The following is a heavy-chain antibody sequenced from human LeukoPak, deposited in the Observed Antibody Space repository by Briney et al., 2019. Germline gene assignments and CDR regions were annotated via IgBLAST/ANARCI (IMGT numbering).Heavy chain of an antibody. D-gene: IGHD6-6*01. CDR1: GFTFSSYD. V-gene: IGHV3-23*01. J-gene: IGHJ4*02. CDR3: AKRVPYSSSSVYFDY. CDR2: ISDSGSDT. Sequence: GGSLRLSCAASGFTFSSYDMSWVRQAPGKGLEWVSAISDSGSDTYYADSVKGRFTISKDNSKNTLYLRMNSLRADDTAVYYCAKRVPYSSSSVYFDYWGQGTLVTVSS.